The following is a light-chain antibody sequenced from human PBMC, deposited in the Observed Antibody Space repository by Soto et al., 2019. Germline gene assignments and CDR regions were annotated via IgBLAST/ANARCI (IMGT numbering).Light chain of an antibody. CDR2: EVT. CDR1: SSDVGAYNY. CDR3: SSYTSGSTLVV. V-gene: IGLV2-14*01. Sequence: QSVLTQPASVSGSPGQSITISCTGSSSDVGAYNYVSWYQQHPGKAPRLMIYEVTNRPSGVSNRFSGSKSGNTASLTISGLRAEDEADYYCSSYTSGSTLVVFGGGTKLNVL. J-gene: IGLJ2*01.